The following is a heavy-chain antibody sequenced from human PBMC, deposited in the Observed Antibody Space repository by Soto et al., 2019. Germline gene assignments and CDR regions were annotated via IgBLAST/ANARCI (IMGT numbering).Heavy chain of an antibody. CDR3: ARDQSGYCSGGSCYSGYYYYGMDV. D-gene: IGHD2-15*01. CDR1: GFTFSSYS. J-gene: IGHJ6*02. CDR2: ISSSSSYI. Sequence: EVQLVESGGGLVKPGRSLRLSCAASGFTFSSYSMNWVRQAPGKGLEWVSSISSSSSYIYYADSVKGRFTISRDNAKNSLYLQMNSLRAEDTAVYYCARDQSGYCSGGSCYSGYYYYGMDVWGQGTTVTVSS. V-gene: IGHV3-21*01.